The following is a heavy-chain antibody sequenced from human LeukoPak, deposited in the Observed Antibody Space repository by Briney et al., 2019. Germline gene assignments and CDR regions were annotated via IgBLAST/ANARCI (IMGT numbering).Heavy chain of an antibody. CDR3: ARDLSLGRHFDY. Sequence: GGSLRLSCAASGFTFSSYSMNWVRQAPGKGLEWVSSISSSSSYIYYADSVKGRFTISGDNAKNSLYLQMNSLRAEDTAVYYCARDLSLGRHFDYWGQGTLVTVSS. D-gene: IGHD7-27*01. V-gene: IGHV3-21*01. J-gene: IGHJ4*02. CDR1: GFTFSSYS. CDR2: ISSSSSYI.